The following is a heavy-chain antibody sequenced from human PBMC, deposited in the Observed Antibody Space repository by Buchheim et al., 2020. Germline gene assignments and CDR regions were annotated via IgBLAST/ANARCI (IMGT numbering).Heavy chain of an antibody. V-gene: IGHV3-23*01. CDR2: IESGSST. CDR3: AKHPVKFDS. Sequence: EVQQLESGGGVVHPGGSLRLSCVVSGLASTSYGVSWVRQAPGKGLEWVAGIESGSSTYYPDSVKGRFAIYRDTSKNTLFLEMHSLRVEDTAVYFCAKHPVKFDSWGQGTL. J-gene: IGHJ5*01. CDR1: GLASTSYG.